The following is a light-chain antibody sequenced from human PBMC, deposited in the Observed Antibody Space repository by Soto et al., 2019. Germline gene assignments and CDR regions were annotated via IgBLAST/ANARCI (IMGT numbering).Light chain of an antibody. CDR3: QQLNSHPRT. CDR2: GAS. Sequence: DIQLTQSPIFLSASVGDRVTISCRASNAIFNYLAWYQQKPGKAPNLLIFGASTLQSEVPSRFSGSGSGTEFTLTISSLQPEDFATYYCQQLNSHPRTFGQGTKLEIK. CDR1: NAIFNY. V-gene: IGKV1-9*01. J-gene: IGKJ2*01.